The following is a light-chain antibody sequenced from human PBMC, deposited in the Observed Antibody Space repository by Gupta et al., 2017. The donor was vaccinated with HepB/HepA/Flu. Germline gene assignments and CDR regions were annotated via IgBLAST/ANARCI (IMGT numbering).Light chain of an antibody. CDR2: GAS. J-gene: IGKJ4*01. CDR1: QSVSSTY. V-gene: IGKV3-20*01. CDR3: QQDGTSPLT. Sequence: GERATLSCRASQSVSSTYLTWYQQKPGQAPRLLIYGASSRATGIPDRFSGSGFGTDFTLTISRLEPEDFAVYYCQQDGTSPLTFGGGTKVEVK.